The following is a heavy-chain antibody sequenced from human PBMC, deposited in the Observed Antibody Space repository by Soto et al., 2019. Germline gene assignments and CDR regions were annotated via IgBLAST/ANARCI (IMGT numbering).Heavy chain of an antibody. J-gene: IGHJ4*02. CDR3: AKERPLGDQRTHYFDY. D-gene: IGHD3-16*01. CDR1: GFSFSNYA. V-gene: IGHV3-23*01. Sequence: GGSLRLSCVASGFSFSNYAMNWVRQAPGKGLEWVSGISGSGGSGFFAHSVRGRFTISRDNSKNTVFLQMNGLRPEDTAVYYCAKERPLGDQRTHYFDYWGQGTLVTVSS. CDR2: ISGSGGSG.